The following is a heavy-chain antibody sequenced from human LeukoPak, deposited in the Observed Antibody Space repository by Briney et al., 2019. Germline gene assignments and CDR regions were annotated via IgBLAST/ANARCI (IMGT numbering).Heavy chain of an antibody. J-gene: IGHJ4*02. D-gene: IGHD2-15*01. Sequence: GGSLRLSCAASGFTFSTYTMAWVRQAPGGGLEWVSGISGNGGRTYYADSVKGRFAISRDDSKSTLYLQMNSLRAGDTAVYYCARVKRDCSGGSCYSYDYWGQGTLVTVSS. CDR1: GFTFSTYT. CDR2: ISGNGGRT. CDR3: ARVKRDCSGGSCYSYDY. V-gene: IGHV3-23*01.